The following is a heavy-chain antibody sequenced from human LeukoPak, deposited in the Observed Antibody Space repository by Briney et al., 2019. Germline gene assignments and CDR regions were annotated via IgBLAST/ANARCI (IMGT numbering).Heavy chain of an antibody. Sequence: SETLSLTCTVSGGSISTYCWSWIWQPPGKGLEWIGYTYYSGSTNYNPSLKSRVTISVDTSKNQFSLKLSSVTAADTAMYYCARRVLWSYTAFDIWGQGTMVTVSS. V-gene: IGHV4-59*08. D-gene: IGHD2-21*01. CDR3: ARRVLWSYTAFDI. CDR1: GGSISTYC. J-gene: IGHJ3*02. CDR2: TYYSGST.